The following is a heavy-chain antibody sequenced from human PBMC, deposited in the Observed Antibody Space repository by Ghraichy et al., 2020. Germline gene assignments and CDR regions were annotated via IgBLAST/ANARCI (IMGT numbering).Heavy chain of an antibody. CDR3: ARDLPSRVKSSGITMVRGVPPIGYYYYYMDV. CDR2: IIPIFGTA. V-gene: IGHV1-69*13. D-gene: IGHD3-10*01. Sequence: SVKVSCKASGGTFSSYAISWVRQAPGQGLEWMGGIIPIFGTANYAQKFQGRVTITADESTSTAYMELSSLRSEDTAVYYCARDLPSRVKSSGITMVRGVPPIGYYYYYMDVWGKGTTVTVSS. CDR1: GGTFSSYA. J-gene: IGHJ6*03.